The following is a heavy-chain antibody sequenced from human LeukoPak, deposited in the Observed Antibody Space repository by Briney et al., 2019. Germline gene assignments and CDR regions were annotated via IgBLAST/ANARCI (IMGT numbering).Heavy chain of an antibody. CDR1: RFTFSNYW. CDR2: INQDGSKK. V-gene: IGHV3-7*01. CDR3: AKWGPHCVGDYCPALDS. D-gene: IGHD2-21*02. Sequence: GGSLRLSCVASRFTFSNYWMSWVRQAPGEGLEWVANINQDGSKKPYADSMKGRFTISRDNAKESLYLQLNSLRADDTAVYYCAKWGPHCVGDYCPALDSWGQGTLATVSS. J-gene: IGHJ4*02.